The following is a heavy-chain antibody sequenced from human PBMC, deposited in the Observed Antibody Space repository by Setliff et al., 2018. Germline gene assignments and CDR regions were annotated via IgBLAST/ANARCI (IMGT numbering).Heavy chain of an antibody. CDR2: IHAGSSNT. Sequence: ASVKVSCKASGYSFSSNAFHWVRQAPGQTLEWMGWIHAGSSNTLYSQRFQDRITISRDTSATTVHMELSSLRSDDTAAYYCARMSTSGPHYDYWGQRTLVTVSS. D-gene: IGHD2-8*02. CDR3: ARMSTSGPHYDY. CDR1: GYSFSSNA. V-gene: IGHV1-3*01. J-gene: IGHJ4*02.